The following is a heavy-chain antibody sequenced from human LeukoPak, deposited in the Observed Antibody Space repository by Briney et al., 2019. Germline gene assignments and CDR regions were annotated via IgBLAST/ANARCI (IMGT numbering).Heavy chain of an antibody. J-gene: IGHJ5*02. CDR2: INPNSGGT. D-gene: IGHD3-10*01. Sequence: ASVKVSCEASGYTFTGYYMHWVRQAPGQGLEWMGWINPNSGGTNYAQKFQGRVTMTRDTSISTAYMELSRLRSDDTAVYYCARDRYYYGSGHQNWFDPWGQGTLVTVSS. CDR1: GYTFTGYY. CDR3: ARDRYYYGSGHQNWFDP. V-gene: IGHV1-2*02.